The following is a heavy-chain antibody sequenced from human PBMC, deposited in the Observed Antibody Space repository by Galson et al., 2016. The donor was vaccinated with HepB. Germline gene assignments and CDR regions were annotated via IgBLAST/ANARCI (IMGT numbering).Heavy chain of an antibody. CDR1: GVPIGNLY. CDR2: IHGSGST. J-gene: IGHJ4*02. CDR3: ARDRGSGFDISTGYYGYIED. D-gene: IGHD3-9*01. Sequence: SETLSLTCSVSGVPIGNLYWSWVRQSAGKGLEWIGRIHGSGSTNYNPSLKSRLTMSVDTSKKQFSLRLNSVTAADPAVYYCARDRGSGFDISTGYYGYIEDWGQGIPVTVSA. V-gene: IGHV4-4*07.